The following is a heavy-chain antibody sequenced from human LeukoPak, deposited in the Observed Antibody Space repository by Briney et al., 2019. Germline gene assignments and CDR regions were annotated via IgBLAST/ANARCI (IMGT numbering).Heavy chain of an antibody. J-gene: IGHJ4*02. CDR1: GCSISSYY. D-gene: IGHD6-19*01. CDR3: AREKGSGWYGDFAY. CDR2: IYSSGSI. V-gene: IGHV4-4*07. Sequence: SETLSLTCAVSGCSISSYYWSWIRQPAGKGLEWIGRIYSSGSINYNPSLKSPVTTSVDTSKNKCSLKLSTVTAADTAVCYCAREKGSGWYGDFAYCGQGTLVTVSS.